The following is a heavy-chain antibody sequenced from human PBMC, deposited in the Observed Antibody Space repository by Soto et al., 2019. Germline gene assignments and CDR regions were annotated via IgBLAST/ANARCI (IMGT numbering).Heavy chain of an antibody. CDR1: GFTFNTYG. Sequence: QVQLVESGGGVVQPGRSLRLSCAASGFTFNTYGMHWVRQAPGKGLEWVAVIYYDGRNKYYADSVKGRFTISRDNSKNTLNLQMNSLRVEDTALYYCARDLGELWPSVGGYWGQGTLVTVSS. D-gene: IGHD1-26*01. V-gene: IGHV3-33*01. J-gene: IGHJ4*02. CDR3: ARDLGELWPSVGGY. CDR2: IYYDGRNK.